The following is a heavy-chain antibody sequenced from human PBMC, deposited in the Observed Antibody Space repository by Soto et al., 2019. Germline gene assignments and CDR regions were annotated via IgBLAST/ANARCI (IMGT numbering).Heavy chain of an antibody. CDR2: ISGQST. J-gene: IGHJ4*02. CDR3: AKDPEYRVRANYFEY. V-gene: IGHV3-23*01. CDR1: GFTFSSHA. Sequence: GGSLRLSCAASGFTFSSHAMHWVRQAPGKGLEWLSGISGQSTYYADSVKGRFTIYRDDSKSRLYLQMNSLRVEDTATYFCAKDPEYRVRANYFEYWGQGTVVTVSS. D-gene: IGHD3-10*02.